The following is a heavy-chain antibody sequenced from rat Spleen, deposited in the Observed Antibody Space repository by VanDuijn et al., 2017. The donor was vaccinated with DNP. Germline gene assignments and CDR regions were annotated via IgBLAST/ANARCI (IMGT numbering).Heavy chain of an antibody. V-gene: IGHV5S10*01. CDR3: TTRGTTGTSDY. CDR1: GLTFSDSN. CDR2: IIYDGSDT. D-gene: IGHD1-11*01. J-gene: IGHJ2*01. Sequence: EVQLVESGGGLVQPGRSLKLSCAASGLTFSDSNMAWVRQAPKKGLEWVATIIYDGSDTYYGDSVKGRFTISRDNAESTLYLQMDSLRSEDTATYYCTTRGTTGTSDYWGQGVMVTVSS.